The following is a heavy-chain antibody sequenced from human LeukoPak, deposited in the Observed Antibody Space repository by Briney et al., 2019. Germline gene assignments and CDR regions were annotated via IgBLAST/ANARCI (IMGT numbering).Heavy chain of an antibody. CDR1: GGAFRNCA. CDR3: ARAYYYDSTGPFDS. J-gene: IGHJ4*02. V-gene: IGHV1-69*13. Sequence: ASVKVSCKASGGAFRNCAISWVRQAPGQGLEWMGGIIPHFGTVKYAQKFQGRVTITADESTSTAYMELTSLRSEDTAVYYCARAYYYDSTGPFDSWGQGTLVTVS. CDR2: IIPHFGTV. D-gene: IGHD3-22*01.